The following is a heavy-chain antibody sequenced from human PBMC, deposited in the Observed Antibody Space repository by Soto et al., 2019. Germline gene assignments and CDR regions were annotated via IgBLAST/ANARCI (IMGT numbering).Heavy chain of an antibody. CDR1: GFSLSTSGVG. D-gene: IGHD3-10*01. V-gene: IGHV2-5*02. CDR2: IYWDDDK. J-gene: IGHJ4*02. CDR3: AHRKRYYGSFIYFDY. Sequence: QITLKESGPTLVKPTQTLTLTCTFSGFSLSTSGVGVGWIRQPPGKALEWLALIYWDDDKRYSPSLKSRLTIPKDTSKNQVVLTMTNMDPVDTATYYCAHRKRYYGSFIYFDYWGQGTLVTVSS.